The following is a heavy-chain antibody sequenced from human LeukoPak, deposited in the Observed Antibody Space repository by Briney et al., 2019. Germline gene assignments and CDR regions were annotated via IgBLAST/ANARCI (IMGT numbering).Heavy chain of an antibody. CDR3: ARDNNGGDY. Sequence: GGSLRLSCAASGFTFSDYYMIWIRQAPGKGLEHISKISSSSNTISYAESVEGRFTVSRDNAKKSLYLQMNSLRDEDTAVYYCARDNNGGDYWGQGTLVTVSS. CDR2: ISSSSNTI. D-gene: IGHD3-16*01. CDR1: GFTFSDYY. V-gene: IGHV3-11*04. J-gene: IGHJ4*02.